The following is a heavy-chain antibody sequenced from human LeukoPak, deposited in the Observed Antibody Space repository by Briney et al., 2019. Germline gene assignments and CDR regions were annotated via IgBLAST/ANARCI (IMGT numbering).Heavy chain of an antibody. CDR3: ARRYSSSDYMDV. Sequence: SETLSLTCAVYGGSFSGYYWSWIRQPPGKGLEWIGEINHSGSTNYNPSLKSRVTISVDTSKNQFSLKLSSVTAADTAVYYCARRYSSSDYMDVWGKGTTVTVSS. CDR2: INHSGST. J-gene: IGHJ6*03. CDR1: GGSFSGYY. D-gene: IGHD6-6*01. V-gene: IGHV4-34*01.